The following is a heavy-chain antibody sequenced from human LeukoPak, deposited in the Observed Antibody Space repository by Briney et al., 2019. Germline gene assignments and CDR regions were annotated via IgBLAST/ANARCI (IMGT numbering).Heavy chain of an antibody. J-gene: IGHJ4*02. CDR1: TFTFSSYA. CDR2: ISGSVGNT. V-gene: IGHV3-23*01. CDR3: AKGRASIAVAGDDY. Sequence: GGSLRLSCAVSTFTFSSYAMSWVRHAPGKGLEWVSAISGSVGNTYYADSVKGRFTISRDNSKNTLYLQMNSLRAEDTSVYYCAKGRASIAVAGDDYWGQGTLVTVSS. D-gene: IGHD6-19*01.